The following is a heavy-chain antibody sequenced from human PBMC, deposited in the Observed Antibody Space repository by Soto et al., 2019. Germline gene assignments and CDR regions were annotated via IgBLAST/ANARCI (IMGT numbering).Heavy chain of an antibody. V-gene: IGHV3-23*01. CDR2: ISGTGGST. J-gene: IGHJ4*02. CDR3: ANWSMDYIVGNAQAYFDY. D-gene: IGHD1-26*01. Sequence: RVLQNQRKGLQWVLVISGTGGSTYYADSVRGRFTISRDNSKNTLYLQMNSLRVEDTAVYYCANWSMDYIVGNAQAYFDYWGQGTLVTVSP.